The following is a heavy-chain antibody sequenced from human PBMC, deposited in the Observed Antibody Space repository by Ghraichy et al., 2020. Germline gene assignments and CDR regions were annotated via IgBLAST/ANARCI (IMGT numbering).Heavy chain of an antibody. CDR2: IYYSGST. D-gene: IGHD1-20*01. Sequence: SETLSLTCTVSGGSISSGGYYWSWIRQHPGKGLEWIGYIYYSGSTYYNPSLKSRVTISVDTSKNQFSLKLSSVTAADTAVYYCASLSPVTGIAFDIWGQGTMVTVSS. J-gene: IGHJ3*02. CDR1: GGSISSGGYY. V-gene: IGHV4-31*03. CDR3: ASLSPVTGIAFDI.